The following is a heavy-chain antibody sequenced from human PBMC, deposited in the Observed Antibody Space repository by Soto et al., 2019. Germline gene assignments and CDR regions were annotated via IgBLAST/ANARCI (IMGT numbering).Heavy chain of an antibody. CDR3: ARVIAAAGRYFDY. CDR2: ISAYNGNT. Sequence: ASVKVSCKASGYTFTSSDINWVRQAPGQGLEWMGWISAYNGNTNYAQKLQGRVTMTTDTSTSTAYMELRSLRSDDTAVYYCARVIAAAGRYFDYWGQGTLVTVSS. J-gene: IGHJ4*02. V-gene: IGHV1-18*01. D-gene: IGHD6-13*01. CDR1: GYTFTSSD.